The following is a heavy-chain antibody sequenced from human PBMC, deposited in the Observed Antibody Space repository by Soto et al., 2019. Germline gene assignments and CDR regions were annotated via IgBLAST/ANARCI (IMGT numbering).Heavy chain of an antibody. Sequence: QVQLVQSGAEVKKPRSSVKVSCKASGGTFSSYAISWVRQAPGQGLEWMGGIIPIFGTANYAQKFQGRVTITADESTSTAYMELSSLRSEDTAVYYCARGEDSSSWADAYYFDYWGQGTLVTVSS. CDR1: GGTFSSYA. V-gene: IGHV1-69*01. CDR3: ARGEDSSSWADAYYFDY. CDR2: IIPIFGTA. D-gene: IGHD6-13*01. J-gene: IGHJ4*02.